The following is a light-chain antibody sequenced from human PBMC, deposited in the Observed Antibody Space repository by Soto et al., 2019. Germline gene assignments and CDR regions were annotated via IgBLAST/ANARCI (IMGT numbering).Light chain of an antibody. Sequence: QSALTQPASVSGSPGQSITISCTGTSSDVGGYNYVSWYQQHPGKAPKLMIYEVSNRPSGVSNRFSGSKSGNTASLTISGLQAEDEADYYCSSYTSSSTLERVKFGGGTKLTVL. CDR1: SSDVGGYNY. CDR2: EVS. V-gene: IGLV2-14*01. CDR3: SSYTSSSTLERVK. J-gene: IGLJ2*01.